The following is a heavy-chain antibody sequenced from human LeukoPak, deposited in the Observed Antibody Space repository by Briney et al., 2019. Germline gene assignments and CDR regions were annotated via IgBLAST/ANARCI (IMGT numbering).Heavy chain of an antibody. CDR1: GGSISNSRDY. V-gene: IGHV4-39*01. D-gene: IGHD2-15*01. J-gene: IGHJ4*02. CDR3: ARPQGGMVAYFDY. CDR2: IYYSGST. Sequence: SETLSLTCTVSGGSISNSRDYWAWIRQPPGKGLEWIANIYYSGSTYYSPSLKSRVTISVDTSKNQFSLKLSSVTAADTAVYYCARPQGGMVAYFDYWGQGTLVTVSS.